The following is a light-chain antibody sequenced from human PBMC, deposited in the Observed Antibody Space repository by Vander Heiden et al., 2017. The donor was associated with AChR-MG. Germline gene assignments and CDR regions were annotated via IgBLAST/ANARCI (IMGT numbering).Light chain of an antibody. CDR3: AAWDDSLNGVV. J-gene: IGLJ2*01. V-gene: IGLV1-44*01. Sequence: QSVLTQSPSGSATPGPMVTIFCSVSSSNIGSNTVDWYQHRPGTAPKLLIYINHQRPSGVPDRFSGSKSGTSASLAISGLQSEDEADYYCAAWDDSLNGVVFGGGTKLTVI. CDR2: INH. CDR1: SSNIGSNT.